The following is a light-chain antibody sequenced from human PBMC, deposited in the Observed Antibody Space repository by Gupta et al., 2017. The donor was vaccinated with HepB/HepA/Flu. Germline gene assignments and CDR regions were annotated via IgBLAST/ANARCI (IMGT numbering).Light chain of an antibody. Sequence: DIQMTQSPSSLSASVGDRVTITCRASQGIRDDLAWYQQKPGKDPKRLIYTACNLEGGVPSRISGSGCGTEYTLIISSREAADLAAYYCLKHDNHPPGRFGQGTKVEI. CDR2: TAC. V-gene: IGKV1-17*01. CDR1: QGIRDD. J-gene: IGKJ2*01. CDR3: LKHDNHPPGR.